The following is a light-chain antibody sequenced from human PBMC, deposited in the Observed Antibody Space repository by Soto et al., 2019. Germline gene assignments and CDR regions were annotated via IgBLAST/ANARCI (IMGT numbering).Light chain of an antibody. CDR1: SSDVGGYNS. CDR2: DVS. V-gene: IGLV2-14*01. CDR3: SSKTSSTTVV. J-gene: IGLJ3*02. Sequence: QSALTQPASVSGSPGQSITISCTGTSSDVGGYNSVSWYQQHPDKAPKLMIYDVSNRPSGVSNHFSGSKSGNTASLTISGLQAEDEADYYCSSKTSSTTVVFGGGTKLTVL.